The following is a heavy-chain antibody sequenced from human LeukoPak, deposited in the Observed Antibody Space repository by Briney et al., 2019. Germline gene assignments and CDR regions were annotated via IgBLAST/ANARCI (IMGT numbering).Heavy chain of an antibody. CDR1: GFTFGGYA. J-gene: IGHJ6*02. V-gene: IGHV3-23*01. CDR2: ISAGSEDS. CDR3: ARTIAQYSNTWLYYYYGLDV. D-gene: IGHD1-7*01. Sequence: GGSLRLSCTASGFTFGGYAMSWDRQAPGKGLEWVSSISAGSEDSYYADSVKGRFTISRDNSKSTLYLQMNSLRADDTAVYYCARTIAQYSNTWLYYYYGLDVWGQGTTVTVSS.